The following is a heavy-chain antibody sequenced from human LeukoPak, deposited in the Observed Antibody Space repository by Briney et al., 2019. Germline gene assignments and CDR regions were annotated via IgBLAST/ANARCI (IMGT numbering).Heavy chain of an antibody. J-gene: IGHJ3*02. V-gene: IGHV4-59*01. CDR3: ARGAFGGGSPRRALDI. D-gene: IGHD1-26*01. CDR2: IYYSGST. CDR1: GGSISSYY. Sequence: SETLSLTCTVSGGSISSYYWSWIRQPSGKGLEWIGYIYYSGSTNYNPSLKSRVTISVDTSKNQFSLKLSSVAAADTAVYYCARGAFGGGSPRRALDIWGQGTMVTVSS.